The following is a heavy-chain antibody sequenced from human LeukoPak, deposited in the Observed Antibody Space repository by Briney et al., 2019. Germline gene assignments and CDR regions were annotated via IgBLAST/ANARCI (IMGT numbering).Heavy chain of an antibody. J-gene: IGHJ4*02. CDR1: GGSISSYY. CDR3: ARDSSGYYY. V-gene: IGHV4-59*01. D-gene: IGHD3-22*01. CDR2: IYCSGST. Sequence: PSETLSLTCTVSGGSISSYYWSWIRQPPGKGLEWIGYIYCSGSTNYNPSLKSRVTISVDTSKNQFSLKLSSVTAADTAVYYCARDSSGYYYWGQGTLVTVSS.